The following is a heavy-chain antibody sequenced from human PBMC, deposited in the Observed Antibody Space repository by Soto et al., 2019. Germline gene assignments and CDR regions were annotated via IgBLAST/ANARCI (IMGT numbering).Heavy chain of an antibody. CDR3: TTARRDTRIRGSRAHYYYGMDV. J-gene: IGHJ6*02. Sequence: GGSLRLSCAASGFTFSNAWMNWVRQAPGKGLEWVGRIKSKTDGGTKDYAAPVKGRFTISRDDSKNTLYLQMNSLKTEDTAVYYCTTARRDTRIRGSRAHYYYGMDVWGQGTTVTVSS. CDR2: IKSKTDGGTK. CDR1: GFTFSNAW. D-gene: IGHD2-2*02. V-gene: IGHV3-15*07.